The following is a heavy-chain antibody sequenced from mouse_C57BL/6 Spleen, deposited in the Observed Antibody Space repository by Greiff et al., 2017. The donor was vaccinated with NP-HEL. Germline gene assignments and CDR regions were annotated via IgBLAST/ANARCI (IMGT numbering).Heavy chain of an antibody. V-gene: IGHV1-74*01. CDR1: GYTFTSYW. J-gene: IGHJ1*03. CDR2: IHPSDSDT. Sequence: QVQLKQPGAELVKPGASVKVSCKASGYTFTSYWMHWVKQRPGQGLEWIGRIHPSDSDTNYNQKFKGKATLTVDKSSSTAYMQLSSLTSEDSAVYYCAMPYDGYYGYFDVWGTGTTVTVSS. D-gene: IGHD2-3*01. CDR3: AMPYDGYYGYFDV.